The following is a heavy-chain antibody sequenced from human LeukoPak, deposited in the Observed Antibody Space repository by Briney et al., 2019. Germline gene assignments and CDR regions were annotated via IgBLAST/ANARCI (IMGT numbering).Heavy chain of an antibody. CDR2: INPSGGST. J-gene: IGHJ4*02. V-gene: IGHV1-46*01. CDR3: ATIEAAGSDFDY. Sequence: GASVKVSCKASGYTFTSYDINWVRQATGQGLEWMGIINPSGGSTTYAQKFQGRVTMTRDTSTSTVYMELSSLRPEDTAVYYCATIEAAGSDFDYWGQGTLVTVSS. CDR1: GYTFTSYD. D-gene: IGHD6-13*01.